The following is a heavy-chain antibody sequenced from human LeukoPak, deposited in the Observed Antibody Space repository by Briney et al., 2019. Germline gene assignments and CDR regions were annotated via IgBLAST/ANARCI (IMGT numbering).Heavy chain of an antibody. J-gene: IGHJ5*02. CDR2: INHSGST. CDR3: ARRGVRGAKGNWFDP. V-gene: IGHV4-34*01. D-gene: IGHD3-10*01. CDR1: GGSFSGYY. Sequence: SETLSLTCAVYGGSFSGYYWSWIRQPPGKGLEWIGEINHSGSTNYNPSLKSRVTISVDTSKNQFSLKLSSVTAADTAVYYCARRGVRGAKGNWFDPWGQGTLVTVSS.